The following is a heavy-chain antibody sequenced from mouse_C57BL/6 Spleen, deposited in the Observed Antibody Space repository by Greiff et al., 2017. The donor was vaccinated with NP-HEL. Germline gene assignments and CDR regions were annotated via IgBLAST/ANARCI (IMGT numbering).Heavy chain of an antibody. CDR3: ARHEDGSSYGWFAY. J-gene: IGHJ3*01. CDR1: GFTFSSYG. Sequence: VQLKESGGDLVKPGGSLKLSCAASGFTFSSYGMSWVRQTPDKRLEWVATISSGGSYTYYPDSVKGRFTISRDNAKNTLYLQMSSLKSEDTAMYYCARHEDGSSYGWFAYWGQGTLVTVSA. CDR2: ISSGGSYT. D-gene: IGHD1-1*01. V-gene: IGHV5-6*01.